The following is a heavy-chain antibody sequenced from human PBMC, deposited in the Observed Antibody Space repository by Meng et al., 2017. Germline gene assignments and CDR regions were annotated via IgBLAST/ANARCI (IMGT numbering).Heavy chain of an antibody. J-gene: IGHJ2*01. CDR1: VLSLSTSAVG. Sequence: SGPTLVTPTQTLTPTCTFSVLSLSTSAVGVGWIRQPPGKALEWLALIYWDDDKRYSPSLKSRLTITKDTSNNQVVLTITNMDPVDTATYYSAHRIWVDPRGTYSYGFTEGYWYFDHWGHGTLVTVSS. D-gene: IGHD5-18*01. V-gene: IGHV2-5*02. CDR3: AHRIWVDPRGTYSYGFTEGYWYFDH. CDR2: IYWDDDK.